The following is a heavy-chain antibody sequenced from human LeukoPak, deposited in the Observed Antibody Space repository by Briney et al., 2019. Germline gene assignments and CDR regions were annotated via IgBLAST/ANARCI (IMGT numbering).Heavy chain of an antibody. Sequence: ASVKVSCKASGYTFTGYYMHWVRQAPGQGLEWMGWINPNSGGTNYAQKFQGRVTMTRDTSISTAYMELSRLRSDDTAVYYCARGDWNYYDSSGQIDYWGQGTLVTVSS. CDR2: INPNSGGT. D-gene: IGHD3-22*01. CDR1: GYTFTGYY. V-gene: IGHV1-2*02. J-gene: IGHJ4*02. CDR3: ARGDWNYYDSSGQIDY.